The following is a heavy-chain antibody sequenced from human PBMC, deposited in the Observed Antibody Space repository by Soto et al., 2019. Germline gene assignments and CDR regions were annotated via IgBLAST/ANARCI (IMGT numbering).Heavy chain of an antibody. J-gene: IGHJ4*02. D-gene: IGHD3-3*01. CDR2: IDTSGTKI. V-gene: IGHV3-11*01. CDR3: ASHYDMWSGYLSPVDY. CDR1: GYTFSDYY. Sequence: PGGSLRLSCAASGYTFSDYYMSWIRQAPGKGLEWISHIDTSGTKIYYADSVKGRFTITRDNAKNSLYLEMNSLRDEGTAVYYCASHYDMWSGYLSPVDYWGQGTRVTVSS.